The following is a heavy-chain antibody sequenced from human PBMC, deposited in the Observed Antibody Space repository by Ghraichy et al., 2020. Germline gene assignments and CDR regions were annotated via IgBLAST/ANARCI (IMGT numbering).Heavy chain of an antibody. V-gene: IGHV3-7*01. CDR3: ARGWGRFDY. CDR1: GFAYNSYW. CDR2: IKDDGSEE. D-gene: IGHD2-21*02. J-gene: IGHJ4*02. Sequence: GGSLRLSCAASGFAYNSYWMNWVRQAPGKGLEWVAYIKDDGSEEYYVDSVKGRFAISRDNAKNSLFLQMNSLRAEDTAVYYCARGWGRFDYWGQGTLVTVSS.